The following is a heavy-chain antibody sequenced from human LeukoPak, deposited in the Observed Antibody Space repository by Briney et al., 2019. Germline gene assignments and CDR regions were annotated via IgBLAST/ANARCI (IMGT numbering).Heavy chain of an antibody. Sequence: GGSLRLSCAVSGFIFSDYGFHWVRQAPGKGLEWVAVTRFDGSIKQYADSVKGRFTISRDDSKNSLYLQMNSLKSEDTAVYYCARWGGTRQYYFDYWGRGTLVTVSS. D-gene: IGHD1-1*01. V-gene: IGHV3-33*01. CDR2: TRFDGSIK. CDR1: GFIFSDYG. J-gene: IGHJ4*02. CDR3: ARWGGTRQYYFDY.